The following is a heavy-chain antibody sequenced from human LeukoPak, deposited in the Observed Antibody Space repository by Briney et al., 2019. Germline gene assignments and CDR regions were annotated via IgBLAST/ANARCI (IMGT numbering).Heavy chain of an antibody. CDR2: INHFGNT. Sequence: SETLSLTCTVSGYSISSGFYWGWIRQPPGKGLEWIGSINHFGNTYYNPSLESRVIISVDTSKNHFSLKLSSVTAADTAVYYCARGILVWGQGTLVTVSS. CDR3: ARGILV. V-gene: IGHV4-38-2*02. CDR1: GYSISSGFY. D-gene: IGHD5-18*01. J-gene: IGHJ4*02.